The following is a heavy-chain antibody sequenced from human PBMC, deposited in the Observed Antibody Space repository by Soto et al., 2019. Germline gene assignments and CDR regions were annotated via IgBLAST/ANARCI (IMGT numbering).Heavy chain of an antibody. D-gene: IGHD3-3*01. J-gene: IGHJ5*02. CDR1: GGSISGYY. CDR3: ARQGITIFGVVIMNNWFDP. V-gene: IGHV4-4*08. CDR2: IYSIGST. Sequence: SETLSLTCTVSGGSISGYYWSWLRQPPGKGLEWIGYIYSIGSTNYNPSLRSRVTISVDTSKNQFSLKLSSVTAADTAVYYCARQGITIFGVVIMNNWFDPWGQGTLVTAPQ.